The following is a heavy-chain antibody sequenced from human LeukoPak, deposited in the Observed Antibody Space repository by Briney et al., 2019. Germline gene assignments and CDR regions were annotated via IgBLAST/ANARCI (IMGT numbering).Heavy chain of an antibody. J-gene: IGHJ4*01. D-gene: IGHD3-22*01. V-gene: IGHV1-69*05. CDR2: IIPIFGTA. Sequence: SVKVSCKASGGTFSSYAISWVRQAPGQGLEWMGRIIPIFGTANYAQKFQGRVTITTDESTSTAYMELSSLRSEDTAVYYCAAHYYDSSGYFDYWGQEPWSPSPQ. CDR3: AAHYYDSSGYFDY. CDR1: GGTFSSYA.